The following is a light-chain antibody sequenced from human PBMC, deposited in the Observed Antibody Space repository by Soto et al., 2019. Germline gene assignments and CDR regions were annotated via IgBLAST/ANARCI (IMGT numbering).Light chain of an antibody. Sequence: DIQMTQSPSTLSGSVGDRVTITCRASQTISSWLAWYQQKPGKAPKLLIYKASTLKSGVPSRFSGSGSGTEFTLTISSLQPDDFAVYYCQQHSSWPMTFGQGTKVDI. CDR2: KAS. J-gene: IGKJ1*01. CDR1: QTISSW. V-gene: IGKV1-5*03. CDR3: QQHSSWPMT.